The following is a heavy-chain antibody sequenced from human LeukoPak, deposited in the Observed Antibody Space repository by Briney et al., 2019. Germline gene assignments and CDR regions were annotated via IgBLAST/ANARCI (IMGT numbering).Heavy chain of an antibody. J-gene: IGHJ5*02. D-gene: IGHD3-22*01. CDR2: INHSGST. Sequence: SETLSLTCAVYGGSFSGYYWSWIRQPPGKGLEWIGEINHSGSTNYNPSLRSRVTISVDTSKNQFSLKLSSVTAADTAVYYCATGRPSYYYDSSGYEFDPWGQGTLVTVSS. V-gene: IGHV4-34*01. CDR3: ATGRPSYYYDSSGYEFDP. CDR1: GGSFSGYY.